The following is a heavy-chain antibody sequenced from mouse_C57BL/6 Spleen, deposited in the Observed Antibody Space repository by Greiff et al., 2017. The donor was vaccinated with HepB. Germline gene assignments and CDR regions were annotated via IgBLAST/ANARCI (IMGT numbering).Heavy chain of an antibody. V-gene: IGHV5-9-1*02. CDR1: GFTFSSYA. J-gene: IGHJ1*03. D-gene: IGHD1-1*01. Sequence: DVKLQESGEGLVKPGGSLKLSCAASGFTFSSYAMSWVRQTPEKRLEWVAYISSGGDYIYYADTVKGRFTISRDNARNTLYLQMSSLKSEDTAMYYCTRDSDYYGSSYGYFDVWGTGTTVTVSS. CDR3: TRDSDYYGSSYGYFDV. CDR2: ISSGGDYI.